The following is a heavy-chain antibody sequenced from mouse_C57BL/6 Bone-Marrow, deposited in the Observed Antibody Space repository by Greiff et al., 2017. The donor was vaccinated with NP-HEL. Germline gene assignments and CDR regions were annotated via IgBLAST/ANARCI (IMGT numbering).Heavy chain of an antibody. Sequence: EVHLVESGGGLVKPGGSLKLSCAASGFTFSSYAMSWVRQTPEKRLEWVATISDGGSYTYYPDNVKGRFTISSDNATHNLYLQMSHLKSEDTAMYYCAREGDYGSSFDYWGQGTTLTVSS. CDR1: GFTFSSYA. J-gene: IGHJ2*01. CDR2: ISDGGSYT. V-gene: IGHV5-4*01. D-gene: IGHD1-1*01. CDR3: AREGDYGSSFDY.